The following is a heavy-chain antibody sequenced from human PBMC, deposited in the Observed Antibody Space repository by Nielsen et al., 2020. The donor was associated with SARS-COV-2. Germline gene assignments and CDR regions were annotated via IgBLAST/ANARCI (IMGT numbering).Heavy chain of an antibody. V-gene: IGHV3-30*03. J-gene: IGHJ6*02. CDR3: AREEGYYGSGSYRNYYYYYGMDV. Sequence: VRQAPGEGLEWVAVISYDGSNKYYADSVKGRFTISRDNSKNTLYLQMNSLRAEDTAVYYCAREEGYYGSGSYRNYYYYYGMDVWGQGTTVTVSS. CDR2: ISYDGSNK. D-gene: IGHD3-10*01.